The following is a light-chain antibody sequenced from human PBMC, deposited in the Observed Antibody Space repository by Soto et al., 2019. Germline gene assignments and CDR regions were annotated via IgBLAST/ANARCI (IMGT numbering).Light chain of an antibody. Sequence: DIQMTQSPSSVSASVGDRVTITCRASQGISSWLAWYQQKPGKAPKLLIYAASSLQSGVPSRFSGSGSGTDFTLTISSRQSVDFVTYYYQLANILPFTFGPGTNVDIK. J-gene: IGKJ3*01. CDR2: AAS. CDR3: QLANILPFT. CDR1: QGISSW. V-gene: IGKV1-12*01.